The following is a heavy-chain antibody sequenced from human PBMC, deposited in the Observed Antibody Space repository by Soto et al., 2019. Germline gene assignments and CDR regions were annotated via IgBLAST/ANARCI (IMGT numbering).Heavy chain of an antibody. V-gene: IGHV3-7*01. CDR2: INQDGSEK. D-gene: IGHD1-26*01. CDR3: SWGVGDAF. Sequence: EVHLVESGGGLVQTGGSLRLSCAIFESTVSRDWMNWVRQAPGKGLEWVAHINQDGSEKYYVDSVKGRFTISRDNAKKSRYLQMNRLRPAYTAMSYSSWGVGDAFWGQGPLVTVSS. CDR1: ESTVSRDW. J-gene: IGHJ4*02.